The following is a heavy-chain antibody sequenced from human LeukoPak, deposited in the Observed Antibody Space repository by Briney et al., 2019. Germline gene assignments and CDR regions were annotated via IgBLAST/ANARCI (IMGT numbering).Heavy chain of an antibody. CDR2: INHSGST. CDR3: ARDRGPLGYFDY. Sequence: PSETLSLTCAVYGGSFSGYYWSWIRQPPGKGLEWIGEINHSGSTNYNPSLKSRVTISVDTSKNQFSLKLSSVAAADTAVYYCARDRGPLGYFDYWGQGTLVTVSS. CDR1: GGSFSGYY. V-gene: IGHV4-34*01. J-gene: IGHJ4*02.